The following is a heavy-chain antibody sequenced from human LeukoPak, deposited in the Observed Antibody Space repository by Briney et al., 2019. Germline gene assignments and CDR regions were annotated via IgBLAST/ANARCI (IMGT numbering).Heavy chain of an antibody. CDR3: AKDGPLPYTSTSFGRHFLEY. V-gene: IGHV3-30*18. CDR1: GFIFSDYG. CDR2: ISHDGSSQ. D-gene: IGHD6-13*01. J-gene: IGHJ4*02. Sequence: QPGRSLRLSCAASGFIFSDYGMHWARLAPGKGLEWVAHISHDGSSQNYADSVQGRFTISRDNSKNTVDLQLNSLRAEDTAVYYCAKDGPLPYTSTSFGRHFLEYWGQGTLVTVSS.